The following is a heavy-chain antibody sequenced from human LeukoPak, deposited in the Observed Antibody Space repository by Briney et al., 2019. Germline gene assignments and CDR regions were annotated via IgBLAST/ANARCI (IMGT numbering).Heavy chain of an antibody. CDR3: ASHWAQQVVSDY. V-gene: IGHV3-30*03. D-gene: IGHD6-13*01. Sequence: GRPLRLSCAASGFTFSSYGMHWVRQAPGKGLEWVAVISYDGKNKYYADAVKGRFTISRDNSKNTLYLQMNSLRPEDTAVYYCASHWAQQVVSDYWGQGTLVTVSS. CDR2: ISYDGKNK. J-gene: IGHJ4*02. CDR1: GFTFSSYG.